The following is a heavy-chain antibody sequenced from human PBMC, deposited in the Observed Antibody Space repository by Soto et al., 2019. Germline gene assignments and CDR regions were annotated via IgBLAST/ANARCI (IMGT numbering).Heavy chain of an antibody. V-gene: IGHV4-31*01. J-gene: IGHJ5*01. CDR1: GVSISSDGYY. CDR3: ESGYSYANWFDS. Sequence: QVQLQESGPVLVKPSQTLSLTCTVAGVSISSDGYYWTWIRQHPGKALEWIGYIYSSGSTYCNPSTERLITISVDTSKNQYPLKLSSVTAADTAVYYCESGYSYANWFDSWGQGTLVTVSS. CDR2: IYSSGST. D-gene: IGHD5-18*01.